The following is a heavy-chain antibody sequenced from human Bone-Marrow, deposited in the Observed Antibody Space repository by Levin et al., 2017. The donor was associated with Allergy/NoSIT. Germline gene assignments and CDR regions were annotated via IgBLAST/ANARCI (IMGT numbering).Heavy chain of an antibody. J-gene: IGHJ6*02. CDR2: ISSTARII. Sequence: PGGSLRLSCEASGFTFSNYEMNWVRQAPGKGLEWISYISSTARIIYYADSVKGRFTISRDNAKNSLFLQMNSLRAEDTAVYYCARDDGGLDVWGQGTTVTVSS. CDR3: ARDDGGLDV. CDR1: GFTFSNYE. V-gene: IGHV3-48*03.